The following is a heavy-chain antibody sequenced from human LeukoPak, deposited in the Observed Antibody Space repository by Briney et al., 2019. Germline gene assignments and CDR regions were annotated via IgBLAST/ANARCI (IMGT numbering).Heavy chain of an antibody. D-gene: IGHD2-2*01. CDR2: ISSSSSYI. CDR1: GFTFSNYK. Sequence: GGSLRLSCSASGFTFSNYKMNWVRQAPGKGLEWVSSISSSSSYIYYADSMKGRFTVSRDNAKNSLFLQMNSLRAEDTAVYYCARERLVVVGDAYYYYGMDVWGQGTTATVSS. J-gene: IGHJ6*02. CDR3: ARERLVVVGDAYYYYGMDV. V-gene: IGHV3-21*01.